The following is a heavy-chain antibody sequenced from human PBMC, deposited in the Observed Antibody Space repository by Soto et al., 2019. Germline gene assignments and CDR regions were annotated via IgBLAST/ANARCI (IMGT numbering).Heavy chain of an antibody. J-gene: IGHJ4*02. CDR3: TRGVSGSYYLYFDY. V-gene: IGHV1-18*01. Sequence: QVQLVQYGAEVKKPGASVKVSCKASGYTFSSFAISWVRQAPGQGLEWMGWIRGYNDNTNYAQNLQGRVTMTTDTSTSTAYMELRSLRSDDTAIYYCTRGVSGSYYLYFDYWGQGTLVTVSS. D-gene: IGHD1-26*01. CDR2: IRGYNDNT. CDR1: GYTFSSFA.